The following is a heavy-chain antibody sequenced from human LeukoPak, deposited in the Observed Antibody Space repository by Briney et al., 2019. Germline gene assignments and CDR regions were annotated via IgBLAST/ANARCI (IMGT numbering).Heavy chain of an antibody. Sequence: SGTPSPPLTVFCGSPSSGSYYWSWIRQPPREGLEWVGRIYMSGSTNYNPSLKSRVTISVDMSKNQFSLRLTSVTAADTAVYYCARVATYYGFSCGMDVWGQGTTVTVSS. CDR2: IYMSGST. V-gene: IGHV4-61*02. D-gene: IGHD3-3*01. J-gene: IGHJ6*02. CDR3: ARVATYYGFSCGMDV. CDR1: CGSPSSGSYY.